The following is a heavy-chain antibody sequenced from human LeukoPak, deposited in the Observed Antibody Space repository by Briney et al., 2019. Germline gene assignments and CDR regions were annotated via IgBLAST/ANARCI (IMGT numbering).Heavy chain of an antibody. V-gene: IGHV4-38-2*01. J-gene: IGHJ6*03. CDR1: GYSVSSGYY. CDR3: ARQTSSSSYYYYYYYMDV. Sequence: SETLSLTCAVSGYSVSSGYYWGWIRQPPGKGLEWIGSIYHSGSTYYNPSLKSRVTISVDTSKNQFSLKLSSVTAADTAVYYCARQTSSSSYYYYYYYMDVWGKGTTVTVSS. D-gene: IGHD6-6*01. CDR2: IYHSGST.